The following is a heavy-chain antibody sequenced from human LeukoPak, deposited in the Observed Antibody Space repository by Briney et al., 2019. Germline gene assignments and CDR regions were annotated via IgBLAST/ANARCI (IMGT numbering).Heavy chain of an antibody. D-gene: IGHD6-6*01. CDR1: GFTFNNFW. V-gene: IGHV3-7*01. J-gene: IGHJ4*02. CDR2: IKQDGSDK. Sequence: GGSLRLPCAASGFTFNNFWMTWARQAPGKGLEWVALIKQDGSDKYYVDSVKGRFTISRDNAKNLLYLQMNSLRAEDTAVYYCATPPRGSSVNYWGQGTLVTVSS. CDR3: ATPPRGSSVNY.